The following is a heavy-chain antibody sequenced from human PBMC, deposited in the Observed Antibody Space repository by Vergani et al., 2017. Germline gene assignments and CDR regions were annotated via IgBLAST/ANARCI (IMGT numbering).Heavy chain of an antibody. D-gene: IGHD3-9*01. CDR1: GGSITSSSYY. Sequence: QLHLQESGPGLVKPSETLSLTCTVSGGSITSSSYYWGWIRQPPGKGLEWIGNIYHSGGAYYNPSLKGRVTISVYTSKNQFSLEVTSVTADYTAIYFCARTEIFILRYFHWALWGQGTLVTVSS. J-gene: IGHJ4*02. V-gene: IGHV4-39*01. CDR3: ARTEIFILRYFHWAL. CDR2: IYHSGGA.